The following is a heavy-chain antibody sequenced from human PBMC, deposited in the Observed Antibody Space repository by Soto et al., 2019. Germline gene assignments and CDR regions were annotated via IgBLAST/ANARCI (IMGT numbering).Heavy chain of an antibody. CDR3: ARTYYYGSGSFN. Sequence: SETLSLTCTVSGGSISSSSYYWGWIRQPPGKGLEWIGSIYYSGSTYYNPSLKSRVTISVDTSKNQFSLKLSSVTAADTAVYYCARTYYYGSGSFNWGQGTLVTGSS. V-gene: IGHV4-39*01. D-gene: IGHD3-10*01. CDR2: IYYSGST. CDR1: GGSISSSSYY. J-gene: IGHJ4*02.